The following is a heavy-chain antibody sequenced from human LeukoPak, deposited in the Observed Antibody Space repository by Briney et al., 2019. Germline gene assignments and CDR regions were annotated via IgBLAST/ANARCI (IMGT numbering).Heavy chain of an antibody. CDR3: ARESGYCSSTSCYTLWGYYYYYYMDV. V-gene: IGHV1-2*02. CDR2: INPNTGGT. CDR1: AYTFIGSY. J-gene: IGHJ6*03. Sequence: ASVKVSCKASAYTFIGSYLHWLRQAPGQGLEWMGWINPNTGGTNFAQKFQGRITMTRDTSISTAYMELSRLRSDDTAVYYCARESGYCSSTSCYTLWGYYYYYYMDVWGKGTTVTVSS. D-gene: IGHD2-2*02.